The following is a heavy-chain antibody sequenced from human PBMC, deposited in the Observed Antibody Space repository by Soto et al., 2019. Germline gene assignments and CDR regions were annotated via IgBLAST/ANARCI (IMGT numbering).Heavy chain of an antibody. CDR2: IYYSGST. CDR1: GGSISSFY. Sequence: PSETLSLTCTVSGGSISSFYWSWIRQPPGKGLEWIGYIYYSGSTNYNPSLKTRVTISVDTSKNQFSLKLSSVTATDTAVYYCARTRYCSSLNCYFDYWGQGSLVTVS. CDR3: ARTRYCSSLNCYFDY. V-gene: IGHV4-59*08. J-gene: IGHJ4*02. D-gene: IGHD2-2*01.